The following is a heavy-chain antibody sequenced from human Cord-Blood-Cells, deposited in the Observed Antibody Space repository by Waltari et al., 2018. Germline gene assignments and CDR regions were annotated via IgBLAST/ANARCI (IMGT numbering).Heavy chain of an antibody. CDR1: GGTFSSYA. CDR3: AIRDYDILTGYYNY. J-gene: IGHJ4*02. D-gene: IGHD3-9*01. V-gene: IGHV1-69*01. CDR2: IIPIFGTA. Sequence: QVQLVQSGAEVKKPGSSVKVSYKASGGTFSSYAISWVRPAPGRGLEWMGGIIPIFGTANYAQKFQGRVTNTADESTSTAYMELSSLRSEDTAVYYCAIRDYDILTGYYNYWGQGTLVTVSS.